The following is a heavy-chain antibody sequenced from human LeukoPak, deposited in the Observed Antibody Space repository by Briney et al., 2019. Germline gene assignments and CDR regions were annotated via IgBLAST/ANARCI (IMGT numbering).Heavy chain of an antibody. V-gene: IGHV4-39*07. Sequence: PSETLSLTCTVSGGSISSSSYYWGWIRQPPGKGLEWIGSIYHSGSTYYNPSLKSRVTISVDRSKNQFSLKLSSVTAADTAVYYCARGWRSPTFQDIVVVPAAIWGQGTLVTVSS. CDR3: ARGWRSPTFQDIVVVPAAI. D-gene: IGHD2-2*01. CDR2: IYHSGST. J-gene: IGHJ4*02. CDR1: GGSISSSSYY.